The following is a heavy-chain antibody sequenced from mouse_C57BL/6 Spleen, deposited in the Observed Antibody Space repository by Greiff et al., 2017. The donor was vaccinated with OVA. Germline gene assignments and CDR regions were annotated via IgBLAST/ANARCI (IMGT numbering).Heavy chain of an antibody. CDR3: AREGEYGYDEGGFDY. V-gene: IGHV3-6*01. D-gene: IGHD2-2*01. CDR2: ISYDGSN. CDR1: GYSITSGYY. J-gene: IGHJ2*01. Sequence: VQLKESGPGLVKPSQSLSLTCSVTGYSITSGYYWNWIRQFPGNKLEWMGYISYDGSNNYNPSLKNRISITRDTSKNQFFLKLNSVTTEDTATYYCAREGEYGYDEGGFDYWGQGTTLTVSS.